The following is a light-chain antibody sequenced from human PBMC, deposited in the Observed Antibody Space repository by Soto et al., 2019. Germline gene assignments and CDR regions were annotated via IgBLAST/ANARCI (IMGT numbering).Light chain of an antibody. V-gene: IGKV3-11*01. J-gene: IGKJ1*01. CDR2: DAS. CDR3: QQRSNFWT. Sequence: EIVLTQSPATLSLSPGERATLSCRASQSVSSNLAWYQQKPGQAPRLLIYDASNRATGIPARFSGSGSGTDFTLTIGSLEPEDFAVYYCQQRSNFWTFGQGTKVDIK. CDR1: QSVSSN.